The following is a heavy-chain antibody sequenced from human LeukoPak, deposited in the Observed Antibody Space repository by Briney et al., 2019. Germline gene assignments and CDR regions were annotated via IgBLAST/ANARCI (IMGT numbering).Heavy chain of an antibody. Sequence: GRSLRLSCAASGFTFRNYAMHWVRQAPGKGLEWVAVISYDGSSKYYADSVKGRFTISRDNPKNTLYLQMNSLRTEDTAVYYCARGWLFNPNWFDPWGQGTLVTVSS. CDR2: ISYDGSSK. D-gene: IGHD5-24*01. CDR3: ARGWLFNPNWFDP. J-gene: IGHJ5*02. V-gene: IGHV3-30-3*01. CDR1: GFTFRNYA.